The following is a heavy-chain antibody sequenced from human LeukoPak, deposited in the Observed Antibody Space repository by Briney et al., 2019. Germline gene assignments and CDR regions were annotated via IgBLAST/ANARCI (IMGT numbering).Heavy chain of an antibody. CDR1: GYTFTSYD. Sequence: ASVKVSCKASGYTFTSYDIYWVRQATGQGLEWMGWMNPNSGNTGYAQKFQGRVTMTRNTSISTAYMELSSLRSEDTAVYYCARDPEYYHDSSGPGAFDIWGQGRMVTVSS. CDR2: MNPNSGNT. D-gene: IGHD3-22*01. J-gene: IGHJ3*02. V-gene: IGHV1-8*01. CDR3: ARDPEYYHDSSGPGAFDI.